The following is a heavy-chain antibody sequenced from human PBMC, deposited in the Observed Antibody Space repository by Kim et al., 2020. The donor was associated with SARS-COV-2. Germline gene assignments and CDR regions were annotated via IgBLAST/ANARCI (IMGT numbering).Heavy chain of an antibody. Sequence: GGSLRLSCAASGFIFGNYAMHWVRQAPGKGLEWVSGISWNGANVGYADSVKGRFTISRDSASNSLYLQMNNLKTEDTAFYYCTRDSDLLKDEDNWFDPWG. J-gene: IGHJ5*02. CDR3: TRDSDLLKDEDNWFDP. CDR2: ISWNGANV. V-gene: IGHV3-9*01. CDR1: GFIFGNYA. D-gene: IGHD3-16*01.